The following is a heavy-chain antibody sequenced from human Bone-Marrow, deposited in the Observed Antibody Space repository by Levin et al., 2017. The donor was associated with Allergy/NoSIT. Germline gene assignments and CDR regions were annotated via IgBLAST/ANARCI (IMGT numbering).Heavy chain of an antibody. D-gene: IGHD4-17*01. V-gene: IGHV3-53*01. CDR1: GFTVSSDY. J-gene: IGHJ4*02. CDR2: IYNDNNGGKT. CDR3: TKDRHGDYFLAIFDY. Sequence: PGGSLRLSCEVSGFTVSSDYMTWVRQAPGKGLEWVSLIYNDNNGGKTFYADSVKGRFTISRDKSKNTLYLQMNSLRAEDTAVYYCTKDRHGDYFLAIFDYWGQGTLVTVYS.